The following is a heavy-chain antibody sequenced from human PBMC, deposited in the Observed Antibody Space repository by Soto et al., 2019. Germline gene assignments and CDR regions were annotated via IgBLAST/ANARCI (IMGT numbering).Heavy chain of an antibody. CDR2: IIPILGIA. CDR3: ARVGHYDYVWGSYRLDY. J-gene: IGHJ4*02. CDR1: GGTFSSYT. V-gene: IGHV1-69*02. Sequence: QVQLVQSGAEVKKPGSSVKVSCKASGGTFSSYTISWVRQAPGQGLEWMGRIIPILGIANYAQKFQGRVTITADKATSTAYMELSRLRSEETAVYYGARVGHYDYVWGSYRLDYWGQGTLVTVSS. D-gene: IGHD3-16*02.